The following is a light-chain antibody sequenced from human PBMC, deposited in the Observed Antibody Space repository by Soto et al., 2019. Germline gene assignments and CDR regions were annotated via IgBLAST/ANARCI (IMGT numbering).Light chain of an antibody. CDR1: QSVKSNY. CDR2: GVF. V-gene: IGKV3-20*01. Sequence: ETVLTQSPGTVSLSPGERATLSCRTSQSVKSNYLAWYQQKPGQAPRLLIYGVFNRATGIPDRFSGSGSGIDFTLTISGLEPEDSAVYYCQHYDGSPRTFGQGTKLEIK. CDR3: QHYDGSPRT. J-gene: IGKJ2*01.